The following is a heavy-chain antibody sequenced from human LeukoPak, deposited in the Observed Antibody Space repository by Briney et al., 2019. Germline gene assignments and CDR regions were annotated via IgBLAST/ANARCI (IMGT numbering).Heavy chain of an antibody. CDR3: ARLISSGWSFDY. CDR2: IYYSGST. D-gene: IGHD6-19*01. V-gene: IGHV4-59*01. CDR1: GGSFSGYY. J-gene: IGHJ4*02. Sequence: SETLSLTCAVHGGSFSGYYWSWIRQPPGKGLEWIGYIYYSGSTNYNPSLKSRVTISVDTSKNRFSLKLSSVTAADTAVYYCARLISSGWSFDYWGQGTLVTVSS.